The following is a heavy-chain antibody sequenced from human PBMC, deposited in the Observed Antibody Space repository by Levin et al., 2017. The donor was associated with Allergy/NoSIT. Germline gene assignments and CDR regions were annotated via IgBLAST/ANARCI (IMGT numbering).Heavy chain of an antibody. CDR1: GGSISSYH. V-gene: IGHV4-59*01. CDR2: IHYSGST. D-gene: IGHD2-15*01. J-gene: IGHJ6*02. CDR3: ARDRVVASSGTYYYYGMAV. Sequence: RPSETLSLTCIVSGGSISSYHWSWIRQPPGKGLEWIGYIHYSGSTDYNPPLKRRVTISIDTSNSQFSLTLNSVSAADTAVYYWARDRVVASSGTYYYYGMAVWGRGTTVTVSS.